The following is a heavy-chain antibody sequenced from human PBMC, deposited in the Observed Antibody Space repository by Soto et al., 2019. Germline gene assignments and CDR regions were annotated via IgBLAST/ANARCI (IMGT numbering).Heavy chain of an antibody. D-gene: IGHD2-21*02. CDR1: GVSFTTYY. CDR2: IYYNGVS. J-gene: IGHJ5*02. V-gene: IGHV4-59*12. CDR3: VRDLTVGGFFDP. Sequence: WETLSLTCSVSGVSFTTYYWTWIRQAPGKGPEWIGYIYYNGVSNYNPSLKSRVTMSVDTSKSQFFLKLTSVTAADTAVYYCVRDLTVGGFFDPWGQGTLVTVSS.